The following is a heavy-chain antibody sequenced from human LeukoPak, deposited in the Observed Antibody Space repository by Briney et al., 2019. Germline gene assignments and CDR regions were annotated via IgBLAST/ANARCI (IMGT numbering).Heavy chain of an antibody. J-gene: IGHJ4*02. Sequence: PGGSLRLSCAASGFTFSGYWIHWVRHAPVKGLEWVSRVNSDGSRTDYADSVKGRFTISRDNAKNTLYLHMHSLRPEDTAVYYCTRSPYSSSWTFEYWGQGTLVSVPS. CDR1: GFTFSGYW. D-gene: IGHD6-13*01. CDR3: TRSPYSSSWTFEY. CDR2: VNSDGSRT. V-gene: IGHV3-74*01.